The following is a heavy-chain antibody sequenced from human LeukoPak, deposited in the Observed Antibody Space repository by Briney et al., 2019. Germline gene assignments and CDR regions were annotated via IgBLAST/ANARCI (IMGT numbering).Heavy chain of an antibody. CDR3: ARRVVVPAALYYYYMDV. CDR2: ISAYNGNT. CDR1: GYTFTSYG. J-gene: IGHJ6*03. D-gene: IGHD2-2*01. Sequence: ASVKVSRKASGYTFTSYGISWVRQAPGQGLEWMGWISAYNGNTNYAQKLQGRVTMTTDTSTSTAYMELRSLRSDDTAVYYCARRVVVPAALYYYYMDVWGKGTTVTVSS. V-gene: IGHV1-18*01.